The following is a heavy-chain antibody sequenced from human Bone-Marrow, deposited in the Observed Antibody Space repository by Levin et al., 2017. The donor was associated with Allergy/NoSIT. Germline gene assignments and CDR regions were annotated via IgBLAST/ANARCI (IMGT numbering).Heavy chain of an antibody. CDR2: IHSGGST. J-gene: IGHJ4*02. CDR3: ARSYNWNYA. CDR1: GFTVINNY. D-gene: IGHD1-7*01. V-gene: IGHV3-66*01. Sequence: PEASVKVSCVASGFTVINNYMTWVRQAPGKGLEWVSVIHSGGSTYYADSVKGRFTISRDSSKNTLYLQMNSLRAEDTAVYYCARSYNWNYAGGQGTLVTVSS.